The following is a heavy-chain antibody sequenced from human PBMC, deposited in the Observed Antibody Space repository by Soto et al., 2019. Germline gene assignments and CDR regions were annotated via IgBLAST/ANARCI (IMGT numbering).Heavy chain of an antibody. Sequence: SETLSLTCTVSGGSISSGDYYWSWIRQPPGKGLEWIGYTYYSGSTYYNPSLKSRVTISVDTSKNQFSLKLSSVTAADTAVYYCARGPITIFGVVMNGMDVWGQGTTVTVSS. J-gene: IGHJ6*02. V-gene: IGHV4-30-4*01. CDR3: ARGPITIFGVVMNGMDV. CDR1: GGSISSGDYY. D-gene: IGHD3-3*01. CDR2: TYYSGST.